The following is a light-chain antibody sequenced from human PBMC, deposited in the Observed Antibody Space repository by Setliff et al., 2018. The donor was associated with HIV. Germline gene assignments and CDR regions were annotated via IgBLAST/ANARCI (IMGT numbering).Light chain of an antibody. V-gene: IGLV1-40*01. CDR1: SSNIGAGFD. J-gene: IGLJ3*02. CDR2: GDN. Sequence: QSALTQPPSVSGAPGQTVTISCTGTSSNIGAGFDVNWYQQFPGTAPKLPIYGDNNRPSGVPDRFSGAKSGTSASLAITGLQTEDEADDYCQSFDNYFSDSRLFGGGTKVTV. CDR3: QSFDNYFSDSRL.